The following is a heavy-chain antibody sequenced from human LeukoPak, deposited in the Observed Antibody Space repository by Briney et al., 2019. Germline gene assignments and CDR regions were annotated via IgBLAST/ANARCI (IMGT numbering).Heavy chain of an antibody. CDR3: ACYYDSSGYYYGPAAFDI. CDR2: ISYDGSNK. CDR1: GFTFSSYA. V-gene: IGHV3-30-3*01. J-gene: IGHJ3*02. D-gene: IGHD3-22*01. Sequence: GRSLRLSCAASGFTFSSYAMHWVRQAPGKGLEWVAVISYDGSNKYYADSVKGRFTISRDNSKNTLYLQMNSLRAEDTAVYYCACYYDSSGYYYGPAAFDIWGQGTMVTVSS.